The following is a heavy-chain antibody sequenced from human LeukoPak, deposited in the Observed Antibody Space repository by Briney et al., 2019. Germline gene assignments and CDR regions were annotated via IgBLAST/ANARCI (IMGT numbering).Heavy chain of an antibody. CDR2: ISWDSISM. CDR1: GFTFDDYA. V-gene: IGHV3-9*01. Sequence: GGSLRLSCKASGFTFDDYAMQWVRQAAGKGLEWVSGISWDSISMLYADSVKGRFTISRDNAKNSLYLQMNNLRADDTAFYYCAKDTGLAGTLEWGQGTLVTVSS. D-gene: IGHD6-13*01. CDR3: AKDTGLAGTLE. J-gene: IGHJ4*02.